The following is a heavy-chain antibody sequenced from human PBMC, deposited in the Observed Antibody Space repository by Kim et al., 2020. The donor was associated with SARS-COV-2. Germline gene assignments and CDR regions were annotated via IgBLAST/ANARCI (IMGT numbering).Heavy chain of an antibody. D-gene: IGHD7-27*01. J-gene: IGHJ4*02. CDR2: INHSGST. CDR1: GGSFSGYY. V-gene: IGHV4-34*01. Sequence: SETLSLTCAVYGGSFSGYYWSWIRQPPGKGLEWIGEINHSGSTNYNPSLKSRVTISVDTSKNQFSLKLSSVTAADTAVYYCARGLNWGYFDYWGQGTLVT. CDR3: ARGLNWGYFDY.